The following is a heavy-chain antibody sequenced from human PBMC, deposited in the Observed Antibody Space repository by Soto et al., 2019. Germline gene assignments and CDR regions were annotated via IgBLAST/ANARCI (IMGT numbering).Heavy chain of an antibody. CDR2: IDPSDSYT. D-gene: IGHD2-15*01. J-gene: IGHJ6*02. Sequence: GESLKISCKGSGYSFTSYWISWVRQMPGKGLEWMGRIDPSDSYTNYSPSFQGHVTISADKSISTAYLQWSSLKASDTAMYYCARLKLEYCSGGSCYGYGMDVWGQGTTVTVSS. CDR3: ARLKLEYCSGGSCYGYGMDV. CDR1: GYSFTSYW. V-gene: IGHV5-10-1*01.